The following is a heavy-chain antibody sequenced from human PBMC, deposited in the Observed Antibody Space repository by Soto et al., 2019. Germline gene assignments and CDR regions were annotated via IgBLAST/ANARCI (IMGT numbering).Heavy chain of an antibody. CDR2: ISYDGSNK. V-gene: IGHV3-30-3*01. Sequence: QVQLVESGGGVVQPGWSLRLSCAASGFTFSSYAMHWVRQAPGKGLEWVAVISYDGSNKYYADSVKGRFTISRDNSKNRLYLEMNSLRGEDTAVYYCERDGELYSSGWYYLLDFDYWGQGTLVTVSS. J-gene: IGHJ4*02. CDR1: GFTFSSYA. CDR3: ERDGELYSSGWYYLLDFDY. D-gene: IGHD6-19*01.